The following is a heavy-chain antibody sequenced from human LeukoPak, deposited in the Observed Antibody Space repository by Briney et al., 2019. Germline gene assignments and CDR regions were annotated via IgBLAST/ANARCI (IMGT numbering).Heavy chain of an antibody. CDR1: GGSISSSSYY. V-gene: IGHV4-39*01. Sequence: PSETLSLTCTVSGGSISSSSYYWGWIRQPPGKGLEWIVSIYYSGSTYYNPSLKSRVTISVDTSKNQFSLKLSSVTAADTAVYYCARHRAPLRYFDWFFDYWGQGTLVTVSS. D-gene: IGHD3-9*01. CDR3: ARHRAPLRYFDWFFDY. J-gene: IGHJ4*02. CDR2: IYYSGST.